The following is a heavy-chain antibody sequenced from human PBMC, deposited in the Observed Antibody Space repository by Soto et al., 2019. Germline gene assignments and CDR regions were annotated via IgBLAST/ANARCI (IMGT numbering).Heavy chain of an antibody. J-gene: IGHJ5*02. V-gene: IGHV1-69*01. D-gene: IGHD2-8*01. CDR1: GGTFVSSA. CDR2: IIPILGST. CDR3: AKKNPHGDSNKAWLDP. Sequence: QVQLLQSGAELREPGSSVRVSCTPSGGTFVSSAFAWVRQAPGGKIEWMGGIIPILGSTKYAEKFLGRLTIRADDSSRTDYLELSSLTFDDTAVDFGAKKNPHGDSNKAWLDPWGQGTLVTVST.